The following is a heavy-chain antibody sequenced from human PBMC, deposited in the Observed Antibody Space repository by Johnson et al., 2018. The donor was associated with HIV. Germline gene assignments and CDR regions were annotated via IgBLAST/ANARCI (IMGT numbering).Heavy chain of an antibody. CDR3: ARDDTGYSSSFDAFDV. CDR1: GFTFSNYW. D-gene: IGHD6-13*01. V-gene: IGHV3-7*05. Sequence: MLLVESGGGLVPPGGSLRLSCAASGFTFSNYWMTWVRQAPGKGLEWVANIKQDGSEKYYVDSLKGRFTISRDNAKNSLYLKMNRLRAEDTAVYYCARDDTGYSSSFDAFDVWGQGTMVTVSS. CDR2: IKQDGSEK. J-gene: IGHJ3*01.